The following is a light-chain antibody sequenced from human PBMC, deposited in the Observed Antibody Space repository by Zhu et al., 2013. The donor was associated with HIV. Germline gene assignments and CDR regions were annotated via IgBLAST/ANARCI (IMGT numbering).Light chain of an antibody. CDR1: SSDIGTYQY. CDR3: SSYAGRNTLL. J-gene: IGLJ3*02. V-gene: IGLV2-8*01. Sequence: QSALTQPPSASGSPGQSVTISCTGRSSDIGTYQYVSWYQQHPGKAPKLMIFEVSKRPSGVPYRFSGSKSGNMASLTISGLQAEDEADYYCSSYAGRNTLLFGGGTKLTVL. CDR2: EVS.